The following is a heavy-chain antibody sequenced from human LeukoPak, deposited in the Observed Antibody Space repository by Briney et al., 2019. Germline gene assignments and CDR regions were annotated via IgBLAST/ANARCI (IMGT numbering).Heavy chain of an antibody. J-gene: IGHJ4*02. V-gene: IGHV3-NL1*01. CDR3: AKSFLHLTYYFDY. D-gene: IGHD2/OR15-2a*01. CDR1: GFTFSSYS. Sequence: GGSLRLSCAASGFTFSSYSMNWVRQTPGKGLEWVSAIKGRFTISGDNSKNTLYLQMNSLRAEDTAVYYCAKSFLHLTYYFDYWGQGTLVTVSS. CDR2: I.